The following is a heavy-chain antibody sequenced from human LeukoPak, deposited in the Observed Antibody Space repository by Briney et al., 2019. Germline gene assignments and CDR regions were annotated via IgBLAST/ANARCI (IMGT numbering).Heavy chain of an antibody. J-gene: IGHJ5*02. V-gene: IGHV1-69*13. CDR1: GGTFSSYA. Sequence: SVKVSCKASGGTFSSYAISWVRQAPGQGLEWMGGIIPIFGTANYAQKFQGRVTITADESTSTAYMELSSLRAEDTAFYYCAKEGGILTGYYRGNWFDPWGQGTLVTVSS. CDR2: IIPIFGTA. D-gene: IGHD3-9*01. CDR3: AKEGGILTGYYRGNWFDP.